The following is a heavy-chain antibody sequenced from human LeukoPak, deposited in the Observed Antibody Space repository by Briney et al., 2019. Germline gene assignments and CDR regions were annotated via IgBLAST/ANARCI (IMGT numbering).Heavy chain of an antibody. CDR2: ILSDGSKE. J-gene: IGHJ4*02. D-gene: IGHD3-3*01. CDR3: ARSRTKPYYDFWSGYYNY. CDR1: GFTFSSYG. Sequence: GGSLRLSCAASGFTFSSYGMHWVRQAPGKGLEWVAVILSDGSKEFYTDSVKGRFTISRDNSKNTLYLQMNSLRAEDTAVYYCARSRTKPYYDFWSGYYNYWGQGTLVTVSS. V-gene: IGHV3-30*19.